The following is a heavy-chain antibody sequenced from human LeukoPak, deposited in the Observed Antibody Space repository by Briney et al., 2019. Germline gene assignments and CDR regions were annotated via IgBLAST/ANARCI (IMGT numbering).Heavy chain of an antibody. J-gene: IGHJ3*02. Sequence: RASETLSLTCTVPGGSISSSSYYWGWIRQPPGKGLEWIGSIHYSGSTYYNPSLRSRVTISVDTSKNQFSLKLSSVTAADTAVYYCAREDGYNFDDAFDIWGQGTMVTVSS. V-gene: IGHV4-39*07. CDR1: GGSISSSSYY. D-gene: IGHD5-24*01. CDR2: IHYSGST. CDR3: AREDGYNFDDAFDI.